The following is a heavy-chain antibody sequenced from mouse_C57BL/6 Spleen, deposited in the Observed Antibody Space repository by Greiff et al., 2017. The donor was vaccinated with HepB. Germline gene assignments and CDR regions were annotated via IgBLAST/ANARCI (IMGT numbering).Heavy chain of an antibody. J-gene: IGHJ4*01. CDR3: ARNYYSNSLYAMDY. Sequence: VQLKESGPGLVQPSQSLSITCTVSGFSLTSYGVHWVRQSPGKGLEWLGVIWSGGSTDYNAAFISRLSISKDNSKSQVFFKMNSLQADDTAIYYCARNYYSNSLYAMDYWGQGTSVTVSS. CDR1: GFSLTSYG. V-gene: IGHV2-2*01. D-gene: IGHD2-5*01. CDR2: IWSGGST.